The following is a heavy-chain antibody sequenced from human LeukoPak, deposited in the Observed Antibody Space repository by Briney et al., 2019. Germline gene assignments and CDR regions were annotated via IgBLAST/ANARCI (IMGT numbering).Heavy chain of an antibody. J-gene: IGHJ5*02. CDR1: GGTFSSYD. V-gene: IGHV1-69*05. Sequence: ASLKLSCTASGGTFSSYDISWVRQAAGQGLEWMGRIIPIFGTANNAHKYKRRATFIKAESTRSAYMELCSLTSEAPAASCYARDASSGWNPSWFDPWGQGTLVTVSS. D-gene: IGHD6-19*01. CDR2: IIPIFGTA. CDR3: ARDASSGWNPSWFDP.